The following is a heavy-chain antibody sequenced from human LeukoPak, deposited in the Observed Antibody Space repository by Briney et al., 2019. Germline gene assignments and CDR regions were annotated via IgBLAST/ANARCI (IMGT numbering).Heavy chain of an antibody. J-gene: IGHJ6*02. V-gene: IGHV3-74*01. Sequence: PGGSLRLSCAASDFPFSNYWMHWVRQVPGERLTWVSRISSDGTKIGYAASVKGRFTISRDNSKNTLYLQMNSLRAEDTAVYYCARDHSSSWYSQRFYYYYGMDVWGQGTTVTVSS. D-gene: IGHD6-13*01. CDR1: DFPFSNYW. CDR3: ARDHSSSWYSQRFYYYYGMDV. CDR2: ISSDGTKI.